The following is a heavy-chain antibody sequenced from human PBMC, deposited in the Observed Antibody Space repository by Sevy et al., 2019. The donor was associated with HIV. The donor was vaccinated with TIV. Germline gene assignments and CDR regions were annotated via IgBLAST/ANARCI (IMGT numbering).Heavy chain of an antibody. V-gene: IGHV3-21*01. CDR2: ISSGSSYI. CDR1: GFTFSNYF. CDR3: ARGDYYGSLYYFAY. D-gene: IGHD3-10*01. J-gene: IGHJ4*02. Sequence: GGSLRLSCAASGFTFSNYFINWVRQAPGKGLEWVSSISSGSSYIFYADSVKGRFTISRDNAKNSLYLHMNSLRAEDTAVYYCARGDYYGSLYYFAYWGSGTLVTVSS.